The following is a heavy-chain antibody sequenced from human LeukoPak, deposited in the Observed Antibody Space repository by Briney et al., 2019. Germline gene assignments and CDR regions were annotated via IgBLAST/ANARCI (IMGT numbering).Heavy chain of an antibody. CDR2: ISYSGST. CDR1: GGSISSSSYY. J-gene: IGHJ4*02. V-gene: IGHV4-39*07. D-gene: IGHD5-18*01. CDR3: AREVIPSGYSYGYFL. Sequence: SETLSLTCSVSGGSISSSSYYWGWIRQPPGKGLEWIGIISYSGSTYYNPSLKSRVTISVDTSKNQFSLKLNSVTAADTAVYYCAREVIPSGYSYGYFLWGQGTLVTVSS.